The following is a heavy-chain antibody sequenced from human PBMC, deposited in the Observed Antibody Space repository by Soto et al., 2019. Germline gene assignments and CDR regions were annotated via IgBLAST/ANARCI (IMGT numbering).Heavy chain of an antibody. CDR2: ITWNSDRV. Sequence: EVQLVESGGGLVQPGRSLRLSCTASGFTFDDYALHWVRQAPGKGLELVSGITWNSDRVDYADSVKGRFTISRDNARNSLYLQMNSLLAEDTALYCCGKGLSIAAIDYWGQGTLVTVSS. V-gene: IGHV3-9*01. J-gene: IGHJ4*02. D-gene: IGHD6-13*01. CDR1: GFTFDDYA. CDR3: GKGLSIAAIDY.